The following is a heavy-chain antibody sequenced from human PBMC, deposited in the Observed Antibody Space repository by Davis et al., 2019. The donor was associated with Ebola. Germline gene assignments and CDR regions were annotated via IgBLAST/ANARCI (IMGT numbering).Heavy chain of an antibody. CDR3: SRDLKQPPPSYYYGMDV. J-gene: IGHJ6*02. CDR2: VRSKAYGGKT. Sequence: GESLKISCAAYGFTFGDYAINWVRQAPGKGLEWVGFVRSKAYGGKTEYAASVKGRFTISRDDSKAIAYLQMDSLKTEDTAVYYCSRDLKQPPPSYYYGMDVWGQGTTVTVSS. CDR1: GFTFGDYA. V-gene: IGHV3-49*04.